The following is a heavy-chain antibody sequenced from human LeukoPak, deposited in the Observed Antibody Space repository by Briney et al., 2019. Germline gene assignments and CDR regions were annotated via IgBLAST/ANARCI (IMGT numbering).Heavy chain of an antibody. V-gene: IGHV3-21*01. CDR3: ARGAYYDILTGYPGPPFDY. D-gene: IGHD3-9*01. CDR2: ISSSSSYI. Sequence: GGSLRLSRAASGFTFSSYSMNWVRQAPGKGLEWVSSISSSSSYIYYADSVKGRFTISRDNAKNSLYLQMNSLRAEDTAVYYCARGAYYDILTGYPGPPFDYWGQGTLVTVSS. J-gene: IGHJ4*02. CDR1: GFTFSSYS.